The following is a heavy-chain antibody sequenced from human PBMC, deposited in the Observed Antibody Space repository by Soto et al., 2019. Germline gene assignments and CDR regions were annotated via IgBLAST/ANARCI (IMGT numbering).Heavy chain of an antibody. J-gene: IGHJ4*02. V-gene: IGHV4-61*08. D-gene: IGHD1-26*01. CDR2: LYHSGST. CDR3: ARLGIGWEFPFDY. Sequence: QVQLQESGPGLVKPSETLSLTCIVSGGSVSNDAYYWSWIRQPPGKGLEWIGYLYHSGSTYYNPPLKSRVTISADTSANQYSLKVSSVTAADTAVYYCARLGIGWEFPFDYWGQGTLVNVSS. CDR1: GGSVSNDAYY.